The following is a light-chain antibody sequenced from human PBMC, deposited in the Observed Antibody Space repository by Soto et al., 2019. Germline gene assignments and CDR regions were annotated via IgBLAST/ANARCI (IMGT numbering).Light chain of an antibody. V-gene: IGKV3-20*01. Sequence: DIVMTQSPDSLAVSLGDSATLSCRASQSVSSTFLAWYQHKPGQAPRLLIYAASTRATGIPDRFSGSGSGTDFTLSISRLEPEDFAVYYCQLYGTSPKPFGQGTKVDIK. CDR2: AAS. CDR1: QSVSSTF. CDR3: QLYGTSPKP. J-gene: IGKJ1*01.